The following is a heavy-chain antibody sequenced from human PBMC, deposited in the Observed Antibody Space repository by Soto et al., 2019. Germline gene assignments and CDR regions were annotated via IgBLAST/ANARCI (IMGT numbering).Heavy chain of an antibody. J-gene: IGHJ5*02. V-gene: IGHV5-51*01. CDR1: ADSFTNYW. CDR2: IYPGDSDT. D-gene: IGHD2-2*01. CDR3: ARVPDR. Sequence: GESLKISCKGSADSFTNYWIGWVRQMPGKGLEWMGIIYPGDSDTRYSPSFQGQVTISADKSITTAYLQWSSLKASDTAVYYCARVPDRWGQGTLVTVSS.